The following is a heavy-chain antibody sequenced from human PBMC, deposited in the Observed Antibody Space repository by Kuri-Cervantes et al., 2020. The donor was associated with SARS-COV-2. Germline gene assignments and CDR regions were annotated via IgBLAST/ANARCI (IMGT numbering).Heavy chain of an antibody. CDR3: ARGECSGGSCYSFDY. CDR2: IYYSGST. Sequence: GSLRLSCTVSGGSISSSSYYWGWLRQPPGKGLEWIGSIYYSGSTYYNPSLKSRVTISVDTSKNQFSLKLSSVTAADTAVYYCARGECSGGSCYSFDYWGQGTLVTVSS. CDR1: GGSISSSSYY. J-gene: IGHJ4*02. D-gene: IGHD2-15*01. V-gene: IGHV4-39*07.